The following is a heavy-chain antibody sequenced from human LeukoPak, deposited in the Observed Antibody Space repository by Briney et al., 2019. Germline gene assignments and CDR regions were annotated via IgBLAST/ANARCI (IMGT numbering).Heavy chain of an antibody. CDR1: GYTFSIYA. V-gene: IGHV3-23*01. Sequence: GGSLTLSCAASGYTFSIYAMSWVRQAPGKGLEWVSAISGSGGSTFYADSVKGRFNISRDNSKNTLYLQMNSLRAEDTAVYYCAKDLNYDFWSGLDAFHIWGQGTMVTVSS. CDR3: AKDLNYDFWSGLDAFHI. CDR2: ISGSGGST. D-gene: IGHD3-3*01. J-gene: IGHJ3*02.